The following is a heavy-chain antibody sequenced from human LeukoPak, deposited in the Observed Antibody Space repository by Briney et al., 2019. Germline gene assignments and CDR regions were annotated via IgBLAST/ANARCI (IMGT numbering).Heavy chain of an antibody. CDR1: GFIFSSSG. V-gene: IGHV3-21*01. J-gene: IGHJ4*02. CDR3: ARDIWNYASGSYDY. Sequence: GGSRRLSCAASGFIFSSSGMYWVRQAPGKGLEWVSSISSSSSYIYYADSVKGRFTISRDNAMNSVYLQMNSLRADDTGVYYCARDIWNYASGSYDYWGQGTLVTVSS. D-gene: IGHD3-10*01. CDR2: ISSSSSYI.